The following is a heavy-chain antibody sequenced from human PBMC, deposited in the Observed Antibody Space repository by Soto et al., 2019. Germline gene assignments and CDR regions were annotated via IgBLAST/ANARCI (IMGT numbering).Heavy chain of an antibody. CDR3: ARHFCTGGPCYFDY. Sequence: QLQLQESGPGLVKPSETLSLTCSVSGDSTSSSRYYWGWVRQPPGRGLEWIGTIYSNGITYYNPSLRSRVTIYIDTSKNQFSLGLNSVSAADTAVYYCARHFCTGGPCYFDYWGQGTLVTVSS. CDR1: GDSTSSSRYY. D-gene: IGHD2-8*02. CDR2: IYSNGIT. V-gene: IGHV4-39*01. J-gene: IGHJ4*02.